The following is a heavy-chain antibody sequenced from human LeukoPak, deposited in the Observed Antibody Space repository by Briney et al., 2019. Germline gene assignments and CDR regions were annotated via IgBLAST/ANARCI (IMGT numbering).Heavy chain of an antibody. Sequence: GASVKVSCKASGYTFTSYYMHWVRQATGQGLEWMGWMNSNSGNTGYAQKFQARVTFTRITSMSTAYMELRSLRSEDTAVYYCARGERGYRYGFEYFQKWGQGTLVTVSS. D-gene: IGHD5-18*01. CDR1: GYTFTSYY. CDR2: MNSNSGNT. V-gene: IGHV1-8*03. CDR3: ARGERGYRYGFEYFQK. J-gene: IGHJ1*01.